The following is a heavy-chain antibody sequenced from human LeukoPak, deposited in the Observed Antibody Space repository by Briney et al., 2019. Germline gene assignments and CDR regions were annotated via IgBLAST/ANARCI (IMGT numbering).Heavy chain of an antibody. CDR2: IIPMFRTA. CDR1: GGTFSRSA. J-gene: IGHJ4*02. Sequence: SVKVSCKASGGTFSRSAVNWVRQAPGQGLEWMGGIIPMFRTANYAQKFRGRVTITADESTSTAYMELNSLGSEDTAVYYCARDASIHDSSSYYFLWWGQGTLVTVSS. CDR3: ARDASIHDSSSYYFLW. D-gene: IGHD3-22*01. V-gene: IGHV1-69*13.